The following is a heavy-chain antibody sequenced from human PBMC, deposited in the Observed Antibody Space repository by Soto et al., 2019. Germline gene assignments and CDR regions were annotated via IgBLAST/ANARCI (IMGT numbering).Heavy chain of an antibody. CDR1: GGSISSGDYY. Sequence: SSETLSLTCTVSGGSISSGDYYWSWIRQPPGKGLEWIGNFYYRGSTYYNPSLKSRVSISVDTSKNQFSLKLNSVTAADTAVYYCARERGYYYDSSVYAFDYWGQGTLVTVSS. V-gene: IGHV4-30-4*01. CDR2: FYYRGST. D-gene: IGHD3-22*01. J-gene: IGHJ4*02. CDR3: ARERGYYYDSSVYAFDY.